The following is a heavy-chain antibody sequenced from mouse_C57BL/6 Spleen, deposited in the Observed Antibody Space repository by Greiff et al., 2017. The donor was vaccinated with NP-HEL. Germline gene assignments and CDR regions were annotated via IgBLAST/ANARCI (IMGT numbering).Heavy chain of an antibody. CDR1: GYAFSSSW. CDR2: IYPGDGDT. CDR3: ARRDGY. Sequence: QVQLQQSGPELVKPGASVKISCKASGYAFSSSWMNWVKQRPGKGLEWIGRIYPGDGDTNYNGKFKGKDTLTADKSSSTAYMQLSSLTSEDSAVYFCARRDGYWGQGTTLTVSS. V-gene: IGHV1-82*01. J-gene: IGHJ2*01. D-gene: IGHD3-3*01.